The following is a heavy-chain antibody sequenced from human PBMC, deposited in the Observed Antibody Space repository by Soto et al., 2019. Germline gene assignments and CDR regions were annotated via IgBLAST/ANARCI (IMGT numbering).Heavy chain of an antibody. Sequence: GWSLRLSCAASGFTFSSYAMSLVRQAPGKGLEWVSAISGSGGSTYYADSVKGRFTISRDNSKNTLYLQMNSLRAEDTAVYYCAKKSRVVVAAIYDYWGKGTLVTVS. CDR2: ISGSGGST. CDR1: GFTFSSYA. J-gene: IGHJ4*02. CDR3: AKKSRVVVAAIYDY. V-gene: IGHV3-23*01. D-gene: IGHD2-15*01.